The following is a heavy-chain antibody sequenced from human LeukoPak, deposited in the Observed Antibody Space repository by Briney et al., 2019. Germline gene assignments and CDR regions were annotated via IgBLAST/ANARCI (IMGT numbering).Heavy chain of an antibody. CDR3: ARDNNWGCDY. CDR2: INHSGST. V-gene: IGHV4-34*01. J-gene: IGHJ4*02. D-gene: IGHD7-27*01. Sequence: SETLSLTCTVSGGSISNYYWSWIRQPPGKGLEWIGEINHSGSTNYNPSLKSRVTISVDTSKNQFSLKLSSVTAADTAVYYCARDNNWGCDYWGQGTLVTVSS. CDR1: GGSISNYY.